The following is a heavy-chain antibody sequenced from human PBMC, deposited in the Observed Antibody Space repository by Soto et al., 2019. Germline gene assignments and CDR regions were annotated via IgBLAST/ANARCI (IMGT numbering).Heavy chain of an antibody. J-gene: IGHJ4*02. CDR1: VGTFSSYA. CDR3: ATTYGDYLRGPLDD. V-gene: IGHV1-69*13. Sequence: SVKVSCKASVGTFSSYAISWVRQAPGQRLEWMGGIIPIFGTANYAQKFQGRVTITADESTSTAYMELSSLRSEDTAVYYCATTYGDYLRGPLDDWGQGTLVTVSS. D-gene: IGHD4-17*01. CDR2: IIPIFGTA.